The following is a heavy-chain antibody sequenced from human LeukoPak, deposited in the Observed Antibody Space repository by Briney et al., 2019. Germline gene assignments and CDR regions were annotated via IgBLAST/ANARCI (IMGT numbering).Heavy chain of an antibody. V-gene: IGHV3-7*01. D-gene: IGHD4-23*01. CDR3: ARVAVVTPRRRTRMDV. Sequence: GGSLRLSCAASGFTFSRYWMSWVRQAPGKGLEWVANIKQDGSEKYYVDSVKGRFTISRDNAKNSLYLQMNSLRAEDTAVYYCARVAVVTPRRRTRMDVWGQGTTVTVSS. CDR2: IKQDGSEK. J-gene: IGHJ6*02. CDR1: GFTFSRYW.